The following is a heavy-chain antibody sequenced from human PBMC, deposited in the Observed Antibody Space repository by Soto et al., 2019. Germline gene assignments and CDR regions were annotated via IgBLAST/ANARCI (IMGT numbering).Heavy chain of an antibody. CDR3: TRDDDECSVGSCSGVTMDG. V-gene: IGHV3-66*01. D-gene: IGHD2-15*01. J-gene: IGHJ6*04. Sequence: EVQLVESGGGLVQPGGSLRLSCAASGFSVSTKSMSWVRQAPGKGLEWVSLIQSGGSAYYADSVKGRVTISRDNSENTLFLKTSSLSVEDPAVYYWTRDDDECSVGSCSGVTMDGWGNGTKVSVSA. CDR2: IQSGGSA. CDR1: GFSVSTKS.